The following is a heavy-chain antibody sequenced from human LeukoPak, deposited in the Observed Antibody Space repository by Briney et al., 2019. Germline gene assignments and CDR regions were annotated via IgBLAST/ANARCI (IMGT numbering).Heavy chain of an antibody. D-gene: IGHD6-6*01. CDR1: GYTFTGYY. Sequence: GASVKVSCKASGYTFTGYYMHWVRQATGQGLEWMGWMNPNSGNTGYAQKFQGRVTMTRNTSISTAYMELSSLRSEDTAVYYCARGSLAAREARGGWFDPWGQGTLVTVSS. V-gene: IGHV1-8*02. CDR3: ARGSLAAREARGGWFDP. J-gene: IGHJ5*02. CDR2: MNPNSGNT.